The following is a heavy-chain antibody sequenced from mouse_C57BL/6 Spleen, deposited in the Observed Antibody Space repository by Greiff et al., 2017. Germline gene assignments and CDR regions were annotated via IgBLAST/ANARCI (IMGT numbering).Heavy chain of an antibody. V-gene: IGHV1-58*01. Sequence: VQLQQSGAELVRPGSSVKMSCKTSGYTFTSYGINWVKQRPGQGLEWIGYIYIGNGYTEYNAKFKGMATLTSDTSSSTAYMQLSRLTSEDSAIYFCARITTVRRYAMDYWGQGTSVTVSS. J-gene: IGHJ4*01. CDR2: IYIGNGYT. CDR1: GYTFTSYG. D-gene: IGHD1-1*01. CDR3: ARITTVRRYAMDY.